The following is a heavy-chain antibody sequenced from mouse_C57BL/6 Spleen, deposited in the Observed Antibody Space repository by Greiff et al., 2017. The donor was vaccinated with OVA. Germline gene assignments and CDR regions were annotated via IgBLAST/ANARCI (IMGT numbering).Heavy chain of an antibody. V-gene: IGHV1-82*01. D-gene: IGHD1-1*01. Sequence: QVQLQQSGPELVKPGASVKISCKASGYAFSSSWMNWVKQRPGKGLEWIGRIYPGDGDTNYNGKFKGKATLTAAKSSSTAYMQLSSLTSEDSAVYFCARSATTVVATDWYFDVWGTGTTVTVSS. J-gene: IGHJ1*03. CDR1: GYAFSSSW. CDR2: IYPGDGDT. CDR3: ARSATTVVATDWYFDV.